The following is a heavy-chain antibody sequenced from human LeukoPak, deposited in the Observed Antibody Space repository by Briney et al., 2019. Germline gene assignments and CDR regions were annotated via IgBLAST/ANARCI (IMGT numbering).Heavy chain of an antibody. J-gene: IGHJ4*02. CDR1: GGSFSGYY. D-gene: IGHD3-9*01. CDR3: ARRGRYFDWSGKPTSFDY. V-gene: IGHV4-34*01. Sequence: SETLSLTCAVYGGSFSGYYWSWIRQPPGKGLEWIGEINHSGSTNYNPSLKSRVTISVDTSKNQFSLKLSSVTAADTAVYYCARRGRYFDWSGKPTSFDYWGQGTLVTVSS. CDR2: INHSGST.